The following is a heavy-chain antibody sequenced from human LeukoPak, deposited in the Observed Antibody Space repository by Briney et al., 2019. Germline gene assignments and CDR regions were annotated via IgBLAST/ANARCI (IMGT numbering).Heavy chain of an antibody. V-gene: IGHV1-8*03. CDR3: ARVSNYDILTGRSNYYYYYYMDV. J-gene: IGHJ6*03. CDR1: GYTFTSYD. D-gene: IGHD3-9*01. Sequence: ASVTVSCKASGYTFTSYDINWVRQATGQGLEWMGWMNPNSGNTGYAQKFQGRVTITRNTSISTAYMELSSLRSEDTAVYYCARVSNYDILTGRSNYYYYYYMDVWGKGTTVTVSS. CDR2: MNPNSGNT.